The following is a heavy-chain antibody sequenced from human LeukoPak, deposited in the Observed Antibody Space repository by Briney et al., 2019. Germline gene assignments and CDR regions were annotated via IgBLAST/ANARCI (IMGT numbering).Heavy chain of an antibody. CDR2: ISSSGGII. CDR1: GFTFSSYE. V-gene: IGHV3-48*03. CDR3: ARESDYGDFFFDY. J-gene: IGHJ4*02. Sequence: PGGSLRLSCAASGFTFSSYEMSWVSQAPGKGLEWVSYISSSGGIIYYADSVKGRFTISRDNAKNSLYLQMNSLRAEDTAVYYCARESDYGDFFFDYWGQGTLVTVSS. D-gene: IGHD4-17*01.